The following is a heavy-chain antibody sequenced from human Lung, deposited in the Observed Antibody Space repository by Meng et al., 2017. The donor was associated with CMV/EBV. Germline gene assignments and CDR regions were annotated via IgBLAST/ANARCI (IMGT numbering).Heavy chain of an antibody. CDR3: AKGENYFDSSGLDY. CDR1: GFTFRNCA. Sequence: GGSLRLXXTXSGFTFRNCAMSWVRQAPGKGLEFVSSISGGGDNTYYTDSVKGRFIISRDNSKNTLYLQMDSLRAEDTALYYCAKGENYFDSSGLDYWGQGXQVTVSS. J-gene: IGHJ4*02. D-gene: IGHD3-22*01. V-gene: IGHV3-23*01. CDR2: ISGGGDNT.